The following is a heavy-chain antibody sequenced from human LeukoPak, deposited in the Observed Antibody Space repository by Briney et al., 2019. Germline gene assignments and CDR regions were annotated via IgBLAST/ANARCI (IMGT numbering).Heavy chain of an antibody. CDR1: GYSISTTSY. CDR3: ARQDCTHGVCFSYYYFYVDV. CDR2: IHQSGST. D-gene: IGHD2-8*01. J-gene: IGHJ6*03. V-gene: IGHV4-38-2*01. Sequence: SETLSLTCAVSGYSISTTSYWGWIRQSPGKGLEGIGSIHQSGSTYYNPSLRSRVTISVDTSKNQFSLKLSSVTAAETAVYYCARQDCTHGVCFSYYYFYVDVWGKGTTVTVSS.